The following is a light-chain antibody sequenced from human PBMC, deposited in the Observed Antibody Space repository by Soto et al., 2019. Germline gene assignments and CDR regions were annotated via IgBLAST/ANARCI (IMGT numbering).Light chain of an antibody. V-gene: IGLV2-14*01. CDR3: TSYTSSSTPV. Sequence: QSALTQPASVSGSPGQAITISCTVTSSDVGGYNYVSWYEQHPGKAAKLMIYEVSNRPSGVSDRFSGSKSGNTASLTISRLQAEDEADYYCTSYTSSSTPVFGTGTKVNVL. CDR1: SSDVGGYNY. CDR2: EVS. J-gene: IGLJ1*01.